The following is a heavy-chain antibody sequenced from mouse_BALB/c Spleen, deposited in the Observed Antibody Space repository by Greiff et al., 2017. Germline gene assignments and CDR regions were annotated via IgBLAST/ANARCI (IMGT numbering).Heavy chain of an antibody. J-gene: IGHJ3*01. CDR3: ASYRYDGAWFAY. CDR1: GYSITSGYY. D-gene: IGHD2-14*01. Sequence: EVKLLESGPGLVKPSQSLSLTCSVTGYSITSGYYWNWIRQFPGNKLEWMGYISYDGSNNYNPSLKNRISITRDTSKNQFFLKLNSVTTEDTATYYCASYRYDGAWFAYWGQGTLVTVSA. V-gene: IGHV3-6*02. CDR2: ISYDGSN.